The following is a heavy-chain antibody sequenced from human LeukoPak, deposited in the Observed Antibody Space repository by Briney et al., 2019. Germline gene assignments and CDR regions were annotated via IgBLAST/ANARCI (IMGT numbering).Heavy chain of an antibody. CDR3: ARRDYYYYYMDV. CDR2: IYTSGST. Sequence: PSKTLSLTCTVSGGSISSYYWSWIRQPPGKGLEWIGYIYTSGSTNYNPSLKSRVTISVDTSKNQFSLKLSSVTAADTAVYYCARRDYYYYYMDVWGKGTTVTVSS. V-gene: IGHV4-4*09. CDR1: GGSISSYY. J-gene: IGHJ6*03.